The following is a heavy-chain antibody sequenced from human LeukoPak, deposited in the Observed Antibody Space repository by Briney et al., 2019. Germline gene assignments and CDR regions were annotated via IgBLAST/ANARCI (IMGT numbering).Heavy chain of an antibody. CDR3: AKEDHFAS. J-gene: IGHJ4*02. Sequence: GGSLRLSCAASGFTFDDYTMHWVRQAPGKGLEWVSGITWNSGSIGYADSVRGRITISRDNAKNSLYLEMNSLRAEDTALYYCAKEDHFASWGQGTLVTVSS. CDR1: GFTFDDYT. V-gene: IGHV3-9*01. CDR2: ITWNSGSI.